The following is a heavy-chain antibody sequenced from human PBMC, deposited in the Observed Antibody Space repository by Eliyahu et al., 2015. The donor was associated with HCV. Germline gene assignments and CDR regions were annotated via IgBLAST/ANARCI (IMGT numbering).Heavy chain of an antibody. Sequence: QVQLVESGGGVVQPGRSLXLXXXASGFAFXNYGMXWARQAPGKGLGWVAVISDDGSKIYYGDSVKGRFTLSRDNSNNTLYLQMSRLGAEDTAMYHCAKSCRGGGNCFYFEYWGQGTLVTVSS. D-gene: IGHD2-15*01. CDR1: GFAFXNYG. J-gene: IGHJ4*02. CDR2: ISDDGSKI. CDR3: AKSCRGGGNCFYFEY. V-gene: IGHV3-30*18.